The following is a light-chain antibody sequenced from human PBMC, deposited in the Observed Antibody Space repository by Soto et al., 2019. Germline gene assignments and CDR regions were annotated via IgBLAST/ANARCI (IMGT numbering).Light chain of an antibody. J-gene: IGLJ1*01. CDR2: SNN. Sequence: QSVLTQPPSXXXXXGQRVTISCSGSXSNIGSNTVNWYQQLPGTAPKPLIYSNNQRPSGVPDRFSGSKSGTSASLAISGLQSEDEADYYCAAWDDSLNGLYVFGTGTKLTVL. CDR3: AAWDDSLNGLYV. V-gene: IGLV1-44*01. CDR1: XSNIGSNT.